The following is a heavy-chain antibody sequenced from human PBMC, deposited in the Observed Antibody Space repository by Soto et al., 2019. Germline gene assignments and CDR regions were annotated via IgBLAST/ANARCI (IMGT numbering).Heavy chain of an antibody. CDR2: IYYSGST. Sequence: QVQLQESGPGLVKPSQTLSLTCTVSGGSISSGGYYWSWIRQHPGKGLEWIGYIYYSGSTYYNPSLKSRVTISVDTSKNQFSLKLSSVTAADTAVYYCARASRVVVVPAALDYWGQGTLVTVSS. V-gene: IGHV4-31*03. CDR3: ARASRVVVVPAALDY. D-gene: IGHD2-2*01. J-gene: IGHJ4*02. CDR1: GGSISSGGYY.